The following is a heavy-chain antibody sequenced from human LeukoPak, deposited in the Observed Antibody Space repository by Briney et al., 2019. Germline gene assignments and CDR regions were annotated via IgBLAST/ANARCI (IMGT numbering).Heavy chain of an antibody. Sequence: ASVKVSCKASGYTFTGYYMHWVRQAPGQGLEWMGLINPNSGGTNYAQKFQGRVTMTRDTSISTAYMELSRLRSDDTAVYYCARERALGYCSGGSCPYGMDVWGQGTTVTVSS. CDR2: INPNSGGT. CDR3: ARERALGYCSGGSCPYGMDV. D-gene: IGHD2-15*01. J-gene: IGHJ6*02. CDR1: GYTFTGYY. V-gene: IGHV1-2*02.